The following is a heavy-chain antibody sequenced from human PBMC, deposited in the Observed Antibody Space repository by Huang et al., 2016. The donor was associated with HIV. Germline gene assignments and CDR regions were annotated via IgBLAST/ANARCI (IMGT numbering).Heavy chain of an antibody. Sequence: QVHLVQSGAEVKKPGASVKVSCKASGYTFTNYDINWVRQAPGRGLGWMGWMNPNTGNTGLAQSFQGRVPMTRKTSITTAYMELTSLTSEDTAVYYCARSAYGDLDYWGLGTLVIVSS. D-gene: IGHD4-17*01. CDR3: ARSAYGDLDY. J-gene: IGHJ4*02. V-gene: IGHV1-8*02. CDR2: MNPNTGNT. CDR1: GYTFTNYD.